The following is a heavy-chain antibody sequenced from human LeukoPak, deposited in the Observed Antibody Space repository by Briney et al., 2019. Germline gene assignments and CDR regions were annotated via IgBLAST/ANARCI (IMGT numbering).Heavy chain of an antibody. Sequence: GASVKVSCKASGYTFTSYAIHWVRQAPGQRLEWMGWINAGNGNTKYSQKFQGRVTITRDTSASTAYMELSSLRSEDTAAYYCARGVLREQQLGLDYWGQGTLVTVSS. V-gene: IGHV1-3*01. D-gene: IGHD6-13*01. CDR3: ARGVLREQQLGLDY. CDR2: INAGNGNT. J-gene: IGHJ4*02. CDR1: GYTFTSYA.